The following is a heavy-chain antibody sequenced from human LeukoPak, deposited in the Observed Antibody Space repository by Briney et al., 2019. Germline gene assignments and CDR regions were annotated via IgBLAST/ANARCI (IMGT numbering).Heavy chain of an antibody. CDR1: GFTVSRYN. V-gene: IGHV3-13*01. J-gene: IGHJ4*02. Sequence: GGSLRLSCAASGFTVSRYNMHWVRQATGKGLEWVSSFGIVGDTYYPGSVKGRFTMSRENASNTVHLQMNSLRAEDTAVYYCATGRNCTTCYLPDYWGQGTVVTV. CDR2: FGIVGDT. CDR3: ATGRNCTTCYLPDY. D-gene: IGHD2-2*01.